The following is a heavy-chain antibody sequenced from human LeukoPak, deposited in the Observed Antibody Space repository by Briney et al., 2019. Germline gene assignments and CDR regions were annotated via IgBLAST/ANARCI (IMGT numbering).Heavy chain of an antibody. Sequence: GGSLRLSCAASGFTFSSYAMSWVRQAPGKGLEWVSAISGSGGSTYYADSVKGRFTISRDNSKNTLYLTMTSLRAEDTAVYYGAKTASSGWYYFDYWGQGTLVTVSS. J-gene: IGHJ4*02. D-gene: IGHD6-19*01. V-gene: IGHV3-23*01. CDR2: ISGSGGST. CDR3: AKTASSGWYYFDY. CDR1: GFTFSSYA.